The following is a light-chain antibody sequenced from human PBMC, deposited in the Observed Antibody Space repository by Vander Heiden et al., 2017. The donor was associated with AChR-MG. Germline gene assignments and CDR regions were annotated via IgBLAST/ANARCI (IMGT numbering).Light chain of an antibody. Sequence: DIQLTQSPSSLSVFVGDRVTITCRASQSISRYLNWYQHKPGKAPKLLIYAASTLQSGVPSRFSGSGSGTDFALTISSLQPEDFATYYCQQTDSSPQAFGGGTKVEVK. CDR1: QSISRY. CDR3: QQTDSSPQA. CDR2: AAS. J-gene: IGKJ4*01. V-gene: IGKV1-39*01.